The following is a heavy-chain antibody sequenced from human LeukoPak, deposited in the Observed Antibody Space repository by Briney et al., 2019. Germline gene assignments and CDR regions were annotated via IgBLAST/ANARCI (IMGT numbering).Heavy chain of an antibody. CDR1: GFTFSSYG. CDR2: IRYDGSNK. V-gene: IGHV3-30*02. D-gene: IGHD6-6*01. CDR3: AKDRPSRQPFDY. Sequence: GGSLRLSCAASGFTFSSYGMHWVRQAPGKGLEWVAFIRYDGSNKYYADSVKGRFTISRDNSKNTLYLQMNSLRAEDTAVYYCAKDRPSRQPFDYWGQGTLVTVSS. J-gene: IGHJ4*02.